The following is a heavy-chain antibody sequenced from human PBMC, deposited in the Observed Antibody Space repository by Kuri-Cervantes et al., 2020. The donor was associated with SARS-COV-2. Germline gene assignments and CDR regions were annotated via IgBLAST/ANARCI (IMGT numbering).Heavy chain of an antibody. CDR2: INPDGSYT. CDR3: ASLIAAASEQENWFDP. D-gene: IGHD6-13*01. V-gene: IGHV3-74*01. J-gene: IGHJ5*02. Sequence: GESLKISCAASGFTFSGHWIHWVRQAPGKGLVWVSRINPDGSYTNNADSVKGRFTLSKDNAKNMLFLQMNSLRAEDTAVYYCASLIAAASEQENWFDPWGQGTLVTVSS. CDR1: GFTFSGHW.